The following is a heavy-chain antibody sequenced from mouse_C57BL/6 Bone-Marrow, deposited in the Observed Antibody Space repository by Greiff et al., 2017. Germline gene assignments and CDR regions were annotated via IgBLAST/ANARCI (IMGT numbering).Heavy chain of an antibody. CDR1: GYTFTSYW. CDR3: ARVSTTVVAYWYFDV. CDR2: IYPGSGST. V-gene: IGHV1-55*01. D-gene: IGHD1-1*01. J-gene: IGHJ1*03. Sequence: QVQLQQPGAELVKPGASVKMSCKASGYTFTSYWITWVKQRPGQGLEWIGDIYPGSGSTYYNEKFKSKATLTVDTSSSTAYMQLSSLTSEDSAVYYCARVSTTVVAYWYFDVWGTGTTVTVSS.